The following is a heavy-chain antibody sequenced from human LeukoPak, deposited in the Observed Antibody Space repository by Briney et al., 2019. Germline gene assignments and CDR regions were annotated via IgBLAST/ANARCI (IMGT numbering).Heavy chain of an antibody. CDR1: GFTFSSYA. V-gene: IGHV3-23*01. CDR3: AKGLLGWFDP. CDR2: ISGSGGST. J-gene: IGHJ5*02. Sequence: GGSLRLSCAASGFTFSSYAMSWVRQAPGKGLEWVSGISGSGGSTNYADAVKGRFTISRDNSKNTLYLEMNSLRVEDTAVYYCAKGLLGWFDPWGPGTLVTVSS.